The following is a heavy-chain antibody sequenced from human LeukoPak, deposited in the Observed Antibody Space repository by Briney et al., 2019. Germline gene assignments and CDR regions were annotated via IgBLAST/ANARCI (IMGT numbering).Heavy chain of an antibody. D-gene: IGHD5-18*01. CDR2: ISSSSSNI. CDR3: ARDLRGYSYGRSPFDY. V-gene: IGHV3-48*01. J-gene: IGHJ4*02. Sequence: GGSLRLSCAASGFTFSSYSMNWVRQAPGKGLEWVSYISSSSSNIYYADSVKGRFTISRDNAKNSLYLQMNSLRAEDTAVYYCARDLRGYSYGRSPFDYWGQGTLVTVSS. CDR1: GFTFSSYS.